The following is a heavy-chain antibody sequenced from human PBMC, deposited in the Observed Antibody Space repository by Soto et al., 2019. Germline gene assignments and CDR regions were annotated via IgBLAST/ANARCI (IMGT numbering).Heavy chain of an antibody. CDR1: GFTFSSYA. D-gene: IGHD5-12*01. Sequence: GGSLRLSCAASGFTFSSYAMSWVRQAPGKGLEWVSAISGSGGSTNYADSVKGRFTISRDNSKNTLYLQMNSLRAEDTAVYYCAKSGWLRLRAYYYYYMDVWGKGTTVTVSS. J-gene: IGHJ6*03. V-gene: IGHV3-23*01. CDR2: ISGSGGST. CDR3: AKSGWLRLRAYYYYYMDV.